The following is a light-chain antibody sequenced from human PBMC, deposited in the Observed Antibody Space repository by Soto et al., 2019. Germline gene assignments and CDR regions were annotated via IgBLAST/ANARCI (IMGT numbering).Light chain of an antibody. CDR2: KAS. V-gene: IGKV1-5*03. CDR3: QQYDSYPYT. J-gene: IGKJ2*01. CDR1: QSISSW. Sequence: DIQMTQSPSTLSASVGDRVSITCRASQSISSWLAWYQQKPGKAPNLLIYKASSLESGVPSRFSGSGSGTEFTITISSLQPDYFATYYFQQYDSYPYTFVQGTKLEIK.